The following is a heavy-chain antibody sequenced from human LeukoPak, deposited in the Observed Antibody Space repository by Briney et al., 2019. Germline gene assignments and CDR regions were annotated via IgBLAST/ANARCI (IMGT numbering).Heavy chain of an antibody. Sequence: GGSLRLSCAASGFTFSNYWMHWVRQAPGKGLVWVSRINSDGINTSYADSVKGRFTTSRDNAKNTLNLQMNSLRAEDTAVYYCARDLGQYYDTSDNWFDPWGQGTLVTVSS. J-gene: IGHJ5*02. V-gene: IGHV3-74*01. CDR3: ARDLGQYYDTSDNWFDP. CDR2: INSDGINT. CDR1: GFTFSNYW. D-gene: IGHD3-22*01.